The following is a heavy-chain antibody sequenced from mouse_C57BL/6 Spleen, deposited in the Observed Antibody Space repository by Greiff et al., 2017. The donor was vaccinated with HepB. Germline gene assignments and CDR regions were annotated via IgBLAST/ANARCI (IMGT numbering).Heavy chain of an antibody. CDR2: ILPGSGST. V-gene: IGHV1-9*01. D-gene: IGHD1-1*02. CDR3: AGGVGFAY. CDR1: GYTFTGYW. Sequence: QVQLQQSGAELMQPGASVKLSCKATGYTFTGYWIEWVKQRTGHGLEWIGEILPGSGSTNYNEKFKGKATFTADQSSNTADMQLRSLSSEDSAVYDGAGGVGFAYWGEGTLVTVSA. J-gene: IGHJ3*01.